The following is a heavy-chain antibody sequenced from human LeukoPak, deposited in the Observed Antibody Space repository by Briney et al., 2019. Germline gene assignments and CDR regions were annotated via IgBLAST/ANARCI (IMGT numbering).Heavy chain of an antibody. CDR1: GFTFSSYG. D-gene: IGHD2-21*01. CDR2: IRYDGSNK. CDR3: AKDPLAYCGGDCCFGDDNYFDY. V-gene: IGHV3-30*02. Sequence: GGSLRLSCAASGFTFSSYGMHWVRQAPGKGLEWVAFIRYDGSNKYYADSVKGRFTISRDNSKNTLYLQMNSLRAEDTAVYYCAKDPLAYCGGDCCFGDDNYFDYWGQGTLVTVSS. J-gene: IGHJ4*02.